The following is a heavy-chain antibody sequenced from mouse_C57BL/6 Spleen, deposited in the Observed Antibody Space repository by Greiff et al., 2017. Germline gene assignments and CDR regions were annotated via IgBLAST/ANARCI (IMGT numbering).Heavy chain of an antibody. D-gene: IGHD1-1*01. CDR3: ARGGSYYGNYYAMDY. V-gene: IGHV1-61*01. CDR2: IYPSDSET. Sequence: VQLQQPGAELVRPGSSVKLSCKASGYTFTSYWMDWVKQRPGQGLEWIGNIYPSDSETHYNQKFKDKATLTVDKSSSTAYMQLSSLTSEDSAVYYCARGGSYYGNYYAMDYWGQGTSVTVSA. J-gene: IGHJ4*01. CDR1: GYTFTSYW.